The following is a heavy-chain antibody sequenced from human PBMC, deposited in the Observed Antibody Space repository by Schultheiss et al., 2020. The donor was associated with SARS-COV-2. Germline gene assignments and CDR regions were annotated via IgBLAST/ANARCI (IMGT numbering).Heavy chain of an antibody. CDR3: ARTHMVG. CDR2: ISYDGSNK. CDR1: GFTFSTYA. V-gene: IGHV3-30*01. Sequence: GGSLRLSCAGSGFTFSTYAMHWVRQAPGKGLEWVAVISYDGSNKYYADSVKGRFTISRDNSKNTLYLQMNSLRAEDTAVYYCARTHMVGWGQGTLVTVSS. D-gene: IGHD2-8*01. J-gene: IGHJ4*02.